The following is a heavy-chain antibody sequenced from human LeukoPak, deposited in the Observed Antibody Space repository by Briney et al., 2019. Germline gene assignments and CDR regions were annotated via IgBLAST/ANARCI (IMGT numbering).Heavy chain of an antibody. Sequence: KPSETLSLTCAVSGYSISSGYYWGWIRQPPGKGLEWIGSIYHSGSTYYNPSLKSRVTISVDTSKNQFSLKLSSVTAADTAVYYCARLPMTTVNNFDYWGQGTLVTVSS. J-gene: IGHJ4*02. CDR1: GYSISSGYY. CDR2: IYHSGST. V-gene: IGHV4-38-2*01. D-gene: IGHD4-11*01. CDR3: ARLPMTTVNNFDY.